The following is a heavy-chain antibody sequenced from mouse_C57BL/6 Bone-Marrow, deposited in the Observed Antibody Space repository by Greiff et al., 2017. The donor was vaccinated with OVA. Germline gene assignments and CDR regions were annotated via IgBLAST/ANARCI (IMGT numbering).Heavy chain of an antibody. D-gene: IGHD1-1*01. CDR1: GYTFTSYW. CDR3: ERSSLITTWYFDV. Sequence: QVQLQQPGTELVKPGASVKLSCKASGYTFTSYWMHWVKQRPGQGLEWIGNINPSNGGTNYNEKFKSKATLPVDKSSSTAYMQLNSLTSENSAVYDGERSSLITTWYFDVWGTGTTVTVSS. V-gene: IGHV1-53*01. J-gene: IGHJ1*03. CDR2: INPSNGGT.